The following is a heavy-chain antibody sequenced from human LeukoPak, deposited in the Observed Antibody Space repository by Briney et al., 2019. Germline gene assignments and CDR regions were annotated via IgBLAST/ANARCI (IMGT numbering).Heavy chain of an antibody. CDR1: GVTFNYAW. CDR2: IKSKTDGGTT. D-gene: IGHD1-26*01. CDR3: TTDLRWELRPLDY. Sequence: GGSLRLSCAASGVTFNYAWMSWARQAPGKGLHSPRRIKSKTDGGTTDYAAPVTGRLTISRDDSENTLYLQMNSLKTEDTAVYYCTTDLRWELRPLDYWGQGTLVTVSS. V-gene: IGHV3-15*01. J-gene: IGHJ4*02.